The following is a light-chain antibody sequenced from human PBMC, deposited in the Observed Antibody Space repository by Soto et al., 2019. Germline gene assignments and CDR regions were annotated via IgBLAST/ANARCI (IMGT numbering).Light chain of an antibody. CDR2: AAS. CDR3: HLTHNTLIYT. CDR1: QSISSY. J-gene: IGKJ2*01. V-gene: IGKV1-39*01. Sequence: DIQMTQSPSSLSASVGDRVTITCRASQSISSYLNWYQQKPGKAPKLLIYAASSLQSGVPSRFSGSGSGTDFTLTISSLQPEDFGTYYCHLTHNTLIYTFGQGTKVDIK.